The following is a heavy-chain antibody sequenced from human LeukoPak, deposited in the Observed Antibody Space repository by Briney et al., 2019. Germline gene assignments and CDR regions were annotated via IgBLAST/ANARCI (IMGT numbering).Heavy chain of an antibody. V-gene: IGHV3-21*01. CDR1: GFSFSAYS. D-gene: IGHD3-16*01. Sequence: GGSLRLSCAASGFSFSAYSMSWVRQAPGKGLEWDSSISTGSYYIYYADSLKGRFTISRDNAKNSLYLQMNSLRAEDTAVYYCAKGGDYFDYWGQGALVTVSS. J-gene: IGHJ4*02. CDR3: AKGGDYFDY. CDR2: ISTGSYYI.